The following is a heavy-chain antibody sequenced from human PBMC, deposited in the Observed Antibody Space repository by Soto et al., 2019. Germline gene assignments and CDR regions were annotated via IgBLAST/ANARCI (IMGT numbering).Heavy chain of an antibody. CDR2: ISYDGSFV. V-gene: IGHV3-30*18. Sequence: GGSLRLSCVVSGLTFSDYGFHWVRQAPGKGLDWVAAISYDGSFVYYADSVRGRFTISRVNSRNTLDLQMNTLRHEDTAVYYCAKERGRNRNFAMDLWGQGTSVTVSS. D-gene: IGHD1-1*01. CDR1: GLTFSDYG. J-gene: IGHJ6*02. CDR3: AKERGRNRNFAMDL.